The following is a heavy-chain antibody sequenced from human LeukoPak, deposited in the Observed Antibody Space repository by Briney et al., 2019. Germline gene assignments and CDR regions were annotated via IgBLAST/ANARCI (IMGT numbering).Heavy chain of an antibody. D-gene: IGHD3-10*01. CDR2: IYWYDDT. V-gene: IGHV2-5*01. Sequence: SGPTLVKPTQTLTLTCTFSGFSLSTSGVGLGWVRQSPSKALEWLALIYWYDDTRYSPSLKSRLTITKDTSKSQVVLKMTNMDPVDTATYYCAGGSGRTFDYWGQGTLVTVSS. CDR3: AGGSGRTFDY. CDR1: GFSLSTSGVG. J-gene: IGHJ4*02.